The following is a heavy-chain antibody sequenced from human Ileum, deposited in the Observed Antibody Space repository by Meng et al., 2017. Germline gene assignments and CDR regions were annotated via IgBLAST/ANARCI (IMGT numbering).Heavy chain of an antibody. CDR1: SGSINSDTT. J-gene: IGHJ4*02. CDR3: PRHGGYYLGF. CDR2: ITNSVST. V-gene: IGHV4-4*02. D-gene: IGHD4-23*01. Sequence: VQLQASGHGLVGPSRHISLTYAVSSGSINSDTTWRWVRMGLGKVLEWIEKITNSVSTFYNPHLTSPVTMSVDKSTRQFSPVMTSVTAAETAVCSCPRHGGYYLGFWGQGTLVTVSS.